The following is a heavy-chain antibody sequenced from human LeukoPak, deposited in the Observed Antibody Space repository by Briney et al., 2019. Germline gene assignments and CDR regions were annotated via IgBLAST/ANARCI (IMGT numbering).Heavy chain of an antibody. CDR2: IYHTGST. J-gene: IGHJ4*02. CDR3: ARGDDFWSGYSYFDH. Sequence: SETLSLTCIVSGYSISSGYYWGWIRQPPGQGLEWIGSIYHTGSTYYKPSLKSRVTISVDTSKNQFSLKLNSVTAADTAFYYCARGDDFWSGYSYFDHWGQGTLVTVSS. CDR1: GYSISSGYY. V-gene: IGHV4-38-2*02. D-gene: IGHD3-3*01.